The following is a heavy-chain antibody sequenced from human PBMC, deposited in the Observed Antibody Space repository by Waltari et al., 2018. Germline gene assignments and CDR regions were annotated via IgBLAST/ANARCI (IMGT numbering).Heavy chain of an antibody. CDR1: GFTFSSYA. CDR2: ISYDGSNK. V-gene: IGHV3-30-3*01. Sequence: VQLVESGGGVVQPGRSLRLSCAASGFTFSSYAMHWVRQAPGKGLEWVAVISYDGSNKYYADSVKGRFTISRDNSKNTLYLQMNSLRAEDTAVYYCASLMAYWGQGTLVTVSS. CDR3: ASLMAY. J-gene: IGHJ4*02. D-gene: IGHD2-8*01.